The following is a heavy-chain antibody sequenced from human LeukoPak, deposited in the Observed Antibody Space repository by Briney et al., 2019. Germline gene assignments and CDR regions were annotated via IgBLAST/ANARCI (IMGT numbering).Heavy chain of an antibody. Sequence: ASVTVSCKASGYTFTIYYMHWVRQAPGQGLEWMGIINPSGGSTSYAQKFQGRVTMTRDTSTSTVYMELSSLRSEDTAVYYCARDPDYGGNSVARGAFDIWGQGTMVTVSS. V-gene: IGHV1-46*01. J-gene: IGHJ3*02. CDR1: GYTFTIYY. CDR2: INPSGGST. D-gene: IGHD4-23*01. CDR3: ARDPDYGGNSVARGAFDI.